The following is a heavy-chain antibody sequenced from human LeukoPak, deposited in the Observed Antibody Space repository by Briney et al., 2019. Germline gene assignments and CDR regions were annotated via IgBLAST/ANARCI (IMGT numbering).Heavy chain of an antibody. V-gene: IGHV1-8*01. CDR1: GYTFTSYD. J-gene: IGHJ4*02. CDR2: MNPNSGNT. D-gene: IGHD5-12*01. CDR3: ARGLKIVATIHIY. Sequence: ASVKVSCKASGYTFTSYDINWVRQATGQGLEWMGWMNPNSGNTGYAQKFQGRVTMTRNTSISTAHMELSSLRSEDTAVYYCARGLKIVATIHIYWGQGTLVTVSS.